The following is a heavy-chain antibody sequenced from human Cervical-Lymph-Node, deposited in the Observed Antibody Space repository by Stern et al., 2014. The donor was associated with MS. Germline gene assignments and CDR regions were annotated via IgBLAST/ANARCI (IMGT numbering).Heavy chain of an antibody. CDR1: GFTFSNAW. CDR3: TTDLIHDSSGYYFTRPPNDAFDI. V-gene: IGHV3-15*01. CDR2: IKSKTDGGTT. J-gene: IGHJ3*02. D-gene: IGHD3-22*01. Sequence: EDQLVESGGGLVKPGGSLRLSCAASGFTFSNAWMSWVRQAPGKGLERVGRIKSKTDGGTTDYAAPMKGRFTISRDDSKNTLYLQMNSLKTEDTAVYYCTTDLIHDSSGYYFTRPPNDAFDIWGQGTMVTVSS.